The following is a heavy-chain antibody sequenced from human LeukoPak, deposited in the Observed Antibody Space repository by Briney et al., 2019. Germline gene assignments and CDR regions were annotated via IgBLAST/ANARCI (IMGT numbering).Heavy chain of an antibody. CDR2: INPSRGST. J-gene: IGHJ4*02. Sequence: ASVKVSRKASGYTFTSYYMYWVRQAPGQGLEWMGIINPSRGSTSYAQKFQGRVTMTRDMSTSTVYMELSSLRSEDTAIYYCATGSHVRVYDSSAYYGHYWGQGTLVTVSS. CDR1: GYTFTSYY. V-gene: IGHV1-46*01. CDR3: ATGSHVRVYDSSAYYGHY. D-gene: IGHD3-22*01.